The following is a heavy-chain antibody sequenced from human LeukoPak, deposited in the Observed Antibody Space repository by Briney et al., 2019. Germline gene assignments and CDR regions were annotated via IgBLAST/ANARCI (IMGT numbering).Heavy chain of an antibody. CDR1: GFTFSSYA. CDR3: AKDPRITMIAVVVRFDI. Sequence: GGSLRLSCAASGFTFSSYAMSWVRQAPGKGLEWVSAISGSGGSTYYADSVKGRFTISRDNSKNTLYLQMNSLRAEDTAVYYCAKDPRITMIAVVVRFDIWGQGTMVTVSS. D-gene: IGHD3-22*01. J-gene: IGHJ3*02. CDR2: ISGSGGST. V-gene: IGHV3-23*01.